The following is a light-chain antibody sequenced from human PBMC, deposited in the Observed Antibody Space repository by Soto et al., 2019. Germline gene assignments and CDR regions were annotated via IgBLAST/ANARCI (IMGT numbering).Light chain of an antibody. J-gene: IGKJ2*01. Sequence: EIVLTQSPATLSLSPGERATLSCRASQSISSYLAWYQQKPGQAPRLLIYDASNRATGIPARFSGSGSGTDFTLTISSLEPEDSALYYCQQRSNWPRGYTFGQGTKLEIK. V-gene: IGKV3-11*01. CDR1: QSISSY. CDR3: QQRSNWPRGYT. CDR2: DAS.